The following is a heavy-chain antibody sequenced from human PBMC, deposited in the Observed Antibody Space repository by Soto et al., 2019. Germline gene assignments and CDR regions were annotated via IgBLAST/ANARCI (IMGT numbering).Heavy chain of an antibody. Sequence: ASVKACCKASGYTFNGYYMHWVRPAPGQGLEWMGWINPNSGGTNYAQKSQGWVTMTRDTSISTAYMELSRLRSDDTAVYYCARGGDTHYYDSSGYYSYYFDYWGQGTLVTVSS. D-gene: IGHD3-22*01. CDR2: INPNSGGT. J-gene: IGHJ4*02. CDR1: GYTFNGYY. V-gene: IGHV1-2*04. CDR3: ARGGDTHYYDSSGYYSYYFDY.